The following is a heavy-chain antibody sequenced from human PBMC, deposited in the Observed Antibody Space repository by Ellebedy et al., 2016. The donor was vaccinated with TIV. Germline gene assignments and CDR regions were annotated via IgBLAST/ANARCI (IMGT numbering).Heavy chain of an antibody. CDR2: IWHSGST. V-gene: IGHV4-4*02. Sequence: MPSETLSLTCAVSGDSFSSSNWWSWVLQPPGKGLEWIGEIWHSGSTNYNPSIKSRVSMSVDKSKNQFSLNLNSVSAADTAVYYCAKENYGRDVWGQGTTVIVSS. CDR3: AKENYGRDV. J-gene: IGHJ6*02. CDR1: GDSFSSSNW.